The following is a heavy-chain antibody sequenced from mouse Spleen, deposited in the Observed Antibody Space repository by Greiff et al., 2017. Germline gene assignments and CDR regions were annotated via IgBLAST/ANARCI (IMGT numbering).Heavy chain of an antibody. Sequence: QVQLQQPGAELVRPGSSVKLSCKASGYTFTSYWMHWVKQRPIQGLEWIGNIDPSDSETHYNQKFKDKATLTVDKSSSTAYMQLSSLTSEDSAVYYCAREGDYYGSSSYAMDYWGQGTSVTVSS. J-gene: IGHJ4*01. V-gene: IGHV1-52*01. D-gene: IGHD1-1*01. CDR1: GYTFTSYW. CDR3: AREGDYYGSSSYAMDY. CDR2: IDPSDSET.